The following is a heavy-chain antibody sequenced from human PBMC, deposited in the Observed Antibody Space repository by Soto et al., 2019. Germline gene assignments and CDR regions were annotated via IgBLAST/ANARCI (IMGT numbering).Heavy chain of an antibody. Sequence: SETLSLTCTVSGGSISSYYWSWIRQPPGKGLEWIGYIYYSGSTNYNPSLKSRVTISVDTSKNQFSLKLSSVTAADTAVYYCARSRLGPCPYFDYWGQGTLVTVSS. CDR2: IYYSGST. CDR3: ARSRLGPCPYFDY. CDR1: GGSISSYY. V-gene: IGHV4-59*01. D-gene: IGHD6-19*01. J-gene: IGHJ4*02.